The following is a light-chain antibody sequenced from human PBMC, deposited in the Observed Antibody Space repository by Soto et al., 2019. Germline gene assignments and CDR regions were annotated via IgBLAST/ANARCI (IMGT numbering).Light chain of an antibody. J-gene: IGLJ2*01. CDR2: EGT. Sequence: QSALTQPASVSGSPGQSITISCTRSSTDFENYNLVSWYQHCPDKAPKLIIYEGTKRPSEISDRFSGSESDTTASLIISGLQPEDEAEYYCSSSAGSSARVVFGGGTQLTVL. CDR1: STDFENYNL. CDR3: SSSAGSSARVV. V-gene: IGLV2-23*01.